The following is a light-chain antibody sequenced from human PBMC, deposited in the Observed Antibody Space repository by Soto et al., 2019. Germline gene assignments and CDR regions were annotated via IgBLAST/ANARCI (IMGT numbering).Light chain of an antibody. J-gene: IGLJ1*01. Sequence: QSVLTQPRSLSGSPGQSGTISCTGTSSDVGGYNYVSWYQQHPGKAPKLMIYDVSKRPSGVPDRFSGSKSGNTASLTISGLQAEDEADYYCYSYAGSYFYVFGTGTKVTVL. V-gene: IGLV2-11*01. CDR3: YSYAGSYFYV. CDR2: DVS. CDR1: SSDVGGYNY.